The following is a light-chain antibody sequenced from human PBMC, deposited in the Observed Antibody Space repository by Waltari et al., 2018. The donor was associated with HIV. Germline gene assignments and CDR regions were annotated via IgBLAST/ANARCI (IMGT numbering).Light chain of an antibody. CDR2: EGI. CDR1: SRDIGNYKL. J-gene: IGLJ2*01. CDR3: SSYGGSSNWL. Sequence: QSALTQPASVSGSPGQSLTISCTGTSRDIGNYKLVHWYQQHPGKAPKLLIYEGIKRPSGFSNRISGSKSANTASLTISGLQAEDEADYFCSSYGGSSNWLFGGGTKLTVL. V-gene: IGLV2-23*01.